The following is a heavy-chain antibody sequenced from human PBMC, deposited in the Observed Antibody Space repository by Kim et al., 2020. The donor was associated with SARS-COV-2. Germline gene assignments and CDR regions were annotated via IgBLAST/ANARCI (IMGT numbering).Heavy chain of an antibody. CDR3: ARNYYYYGMDV. J-gene: IGHJ6*02. V-gene: IGHV4-59*01. Sequence: NYNPSLKSRVTISVDTSKNQFSLKLSSVTAADTAVYYCARNYYYYGMDVWGQGTTVTVSS.